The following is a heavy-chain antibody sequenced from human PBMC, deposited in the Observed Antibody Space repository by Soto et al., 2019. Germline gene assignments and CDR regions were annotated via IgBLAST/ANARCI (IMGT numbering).Heavy chain of an antibody. CDR3: ARFVVVAATRIFDY. CDR2: INAGNGNT. J-gene: IGHJ4*02. V-gene: IGHV1-3*01. Sequence: ASVKVSCKASGYTFTSYAMHWVRQAPGQRLEWMGWINAGNGNTKYSQKFQGRVTITSETSARTAYMELSSLRSEDTAVYYSARFVVVAATRIFDYWGQGTLVTVSS. CDR1: GYTFTSYA. D-gene: IGHD2-15*01.